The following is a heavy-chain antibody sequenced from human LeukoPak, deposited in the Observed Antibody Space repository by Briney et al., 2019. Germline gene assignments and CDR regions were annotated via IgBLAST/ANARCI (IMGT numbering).Heavy chain of an antibody. CDR3: ARLSGYDWETSYDY. V-gene: IGHV4-61*05. CDR1: GDSISSSSYY. J-gene: IGHJ4*02. Sequence: SETLSLTCAVSGDSISSSSYYWGWIRQPPGKGLEWIGYIYYSGSSNYNPSLKSRVTISVDTSKNQFSLKLNSVTAADTAVYYCARLSGYDWETSYDYWGQGTLVTVSS. CDR2: IYYSGSS. D-gene: IGHD5-12*01.